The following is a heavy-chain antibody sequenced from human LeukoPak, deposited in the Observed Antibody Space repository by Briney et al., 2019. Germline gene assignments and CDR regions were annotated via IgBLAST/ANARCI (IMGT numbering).Heavy chain of an antibody. CDR2: ISYSGST. CDR3: AREGTAGTNLNWFDP. Sequence: PSETLSLTCTVSGGSISSYYWSWIRQPPGKGLEWIGYISYSGSTNFNPSLKSRVTISVDTSKNQFSLKLSSVAAADTAVYYCAREGTAGTNLNWFDPWGQGTLVTVSS. CDR1: GGSISSYY. V-gene: IGHV4-59*01. D-gene: IGHD1-1*01. J-gene: IGHJ5*02.